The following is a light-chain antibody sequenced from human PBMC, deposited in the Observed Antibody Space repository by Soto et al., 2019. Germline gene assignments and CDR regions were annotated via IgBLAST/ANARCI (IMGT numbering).Light chain of an antibody. V-gene: IGLV1-40*01. J-gene: IGLJ1*01. CDR1: SSNIGAGYD. Sequence: QSVLTQPPSVSGAPGQRVTISCTGSSSNIGAGYDVHWYQQLPGTAPKLLIYGNSNRPSGVPDRFSGSKSGTSASLAITGLQDEDEADYYCQSYGSSLSEVFGTGTKLTVL. CDR3: QSYGSSLSEV. CDR2: GNS.